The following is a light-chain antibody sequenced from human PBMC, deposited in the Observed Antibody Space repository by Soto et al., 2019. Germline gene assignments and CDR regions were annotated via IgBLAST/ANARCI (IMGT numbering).Light chain of an antibody. CDR1: QSISRW. CDR3: HQYKTYWT. Sequence: DIQMTQSPSTLSAYVGDRVTIPCRASQSISRWLAWYQQKPGKAPKLLIYDVSSVERGVPSRFSGSGSGTEFTLTISSLQPDDFATYYCHQYKTYWTFGQGTKVDIK. V-gene: IGKV1-5*01. CDR2: DVS. J-gene: IGKJ1*01.